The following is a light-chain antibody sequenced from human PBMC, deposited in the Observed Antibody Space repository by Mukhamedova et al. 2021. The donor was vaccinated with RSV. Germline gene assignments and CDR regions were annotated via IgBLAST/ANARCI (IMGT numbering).Light chain of an antibody. Sequence: MIYSVSIQASGVPDGFSGSKSGNTASMTISGFQAEDEADYYCNSHRRGGIWVFGGGTKLTVL. J-gene: IGLJ3*02. CDR2: SVS. CDR3: NSHRRGGIWV. V-gene: IGLV2-11*01.